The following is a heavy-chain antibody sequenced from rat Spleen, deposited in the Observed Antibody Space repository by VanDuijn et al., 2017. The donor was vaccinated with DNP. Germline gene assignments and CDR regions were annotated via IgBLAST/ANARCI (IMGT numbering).Heavy chain of an antibody. Sequence: EVQLVESGGGLVQPGNSLKLSCAVSGITFSDHNMAWVRQAPKKGLEWVATISTSGGYTYYRDSVKGRFTISRDNAQSTLYLQMDSLRSEDTATYYCARHRTIMPYYYSMDAWGQGASVTVSS. V-gene: IGHV5S23*01. CDR3: ARHRTIMPYYYSMDA. CDR1: GITFSDHN. J-gene: IGHJ4*01. CDR2: ISTSGGYT. D-gene: IGHD1-12*01.